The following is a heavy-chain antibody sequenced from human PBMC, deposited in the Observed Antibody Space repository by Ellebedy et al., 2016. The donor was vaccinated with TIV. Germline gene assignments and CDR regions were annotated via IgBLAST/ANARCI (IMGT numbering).Heavy chain of an antibody. D-gene: IGHD6-19*01. V-gene: IGHV3-74*01. CDR3: VGGWYFNS. J-gene: IGHJ5*01. CDR2: IKNDGSST. Sequence: HTGGSLRLSCVASGFTFSSNWMYWVRQVPGKGLVWVSRIKNDGSSTNYADSVKGRFTISRDNAKNTLYLQMDSLRVDDTAVYYCVGGWYFNSWGQGTLVTVSS. CDR1: GFTFSSNW.